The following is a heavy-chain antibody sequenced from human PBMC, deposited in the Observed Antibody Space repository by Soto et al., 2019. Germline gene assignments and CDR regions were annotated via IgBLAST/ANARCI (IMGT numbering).Heavy chain of an antibody. J-gene: IGHJ6*02. CDR2: IYRSDSDI. CDR3: ARTAAAGKYYYGVDV. CDR1: GYRFTNYW. V-gene: IGHV5-51*01. Sequence: GESLKISCKGSGYRFTNYWIAWVRQRPGKGLEWMGIIYRSDSDIRYSPSLQGQVTISADKSISTAYLQWSSLKASDTAIYYCARTAAAGKYYYGVDVWGQGTTVTVS. D-gene: IGHD6-13*01.